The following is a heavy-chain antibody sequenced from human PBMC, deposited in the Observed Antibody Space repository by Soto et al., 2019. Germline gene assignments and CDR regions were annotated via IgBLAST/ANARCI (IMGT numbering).Heavy chain of an antibody. Sequence: QVQLQQWGAGLLKPSATLSLTCAVYGGSFSGYYWSWIRQPPGKGLEWIGEINHSGSTNYNPSLKSRVTISVDTSKNQFSLKLSSVTAADTAVYYCATVSSIAARPVDYWGQGTLVTVSS. CDR1: GGSFSGYY. J-gene: IGHJ4*02. V-gene: IGHV4-34*01. CDR3: ATVSSIAARPVDY. CDR2: INHSGST. D-gene: IGHD6-6*01.